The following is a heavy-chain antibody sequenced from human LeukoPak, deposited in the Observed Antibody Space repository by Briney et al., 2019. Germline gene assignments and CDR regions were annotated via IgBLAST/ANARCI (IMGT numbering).Heavy chain of an antibody. Sequence: GESLKISCKASGYSFTSYWIGWVRQMPGKGLEWMGIIYPGESDTRYSPSFQVQVTIAADKSISNAYLQWSSLKASDTAMYYCARHGHSSSLWFGYNWFDPWGQGTLVTVSS. D-gene: IGHD6-13*01. CDR3: ARHGHSSSLWFGYNWFDP. CDR1: GYSFTSYW. V-gene: IGHV5-51*01. J-gene: IGHJ5*02. CDR2: IYPGESDT.